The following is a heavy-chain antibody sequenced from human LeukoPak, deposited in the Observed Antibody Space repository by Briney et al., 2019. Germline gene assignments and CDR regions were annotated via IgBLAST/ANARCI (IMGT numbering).Heavy chain of an antibody. Sequence: PGGSLRLSCAGSRFTFSNGWMNWVRQAPGKGLEWVGRIKSIVDGGTIDYAAPVKGRFTISRDDSKNTVYLQMNGLKTEDTAVYYCTTGGYYFDYWGQGTLVTVSS. CDR3: TTGGYYFDY. J-gene: IGHJ4*02. CDR2: IKSIVDGGTI. V-gene: IGHV3-15*01. CDR1: RFTFSNGW.